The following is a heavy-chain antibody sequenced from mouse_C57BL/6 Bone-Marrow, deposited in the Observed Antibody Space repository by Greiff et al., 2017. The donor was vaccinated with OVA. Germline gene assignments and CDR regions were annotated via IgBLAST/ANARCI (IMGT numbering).Heavy chain of an antibody. D-gene: IGHD1-1*01. J-gene: IGHJ2*01. CDR1: GYAFSSYW. Sequence: QVQLQQSGAELVKPGASVKISCTASGYAFSSYWMNWVKQRPGKGLEWIGQIYPGDGDTNYNGKFKGKATLTADKSSSTAYMQLSSLTSEDSAVYFCARRYYYGSSYPYYCDYWGQGTTLTVSS. CDR3: ARRYYYGSSYPYYCDY. V-gene: IGHV1-80*01. CDR2: IYPGDGDT.